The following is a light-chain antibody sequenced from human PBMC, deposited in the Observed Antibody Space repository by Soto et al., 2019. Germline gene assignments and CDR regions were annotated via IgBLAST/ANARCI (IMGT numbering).Light chain of an antibody. V-gene: IGKV3-20*01. CDR2: DAS. J-gene: IGKJ4*01. CDR1: QSVGRNY. CDR3: QQYASSPLT. Sequence: EIVLTQSPGTLSVSPGERATLSCRASQSVGRNYLAWYQQKPGQAPRLLIYDASSRATGIPDRFSGSGSGTDFTLTISRLEPEDFAVYSCQQYASSPLTFGGGTKVE.